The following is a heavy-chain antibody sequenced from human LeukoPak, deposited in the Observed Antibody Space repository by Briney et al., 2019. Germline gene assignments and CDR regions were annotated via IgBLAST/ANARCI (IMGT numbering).Heavy chain of an antibody. CDR1: GFTFSSYS. Sequence: PGGSLRLFCAASGFTFSSYSMNWVRQAPGKGLEWVSSISSSSSYIYYADSVKGRFAISRDNAKNSLYLQMNSLRAEDTAVYYCATDRAGDYDFWSGYYTYYYYGMDVWGQGTTVTVSS. V-gene: IGHV3-21*01. J-gene: IGHJ6*02. D-gene: IGHD3-3*01. CDR2: ISSSSSYI. CDR3: ATDRAGDYDFWSGYYTYYYYGMDV.